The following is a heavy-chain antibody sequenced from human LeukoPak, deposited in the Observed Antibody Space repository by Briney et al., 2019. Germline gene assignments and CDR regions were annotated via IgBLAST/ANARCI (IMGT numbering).Heavy chain of an antibody. CDR3: ARGGMTTVTTTRNYFDY. D-gene: IGHD4-17*01. CDR1: GGAFSGYY. CDR2: INQNGSP. Sequence: SETLSLTCAVYGGAFSGYYWSWIRQPPGKGLEWIGEINQNGSPNYNPSLKSRVTISVDTSNIQFSLKLSSVTAADTAVYYCARGGMTTVTTTRNYFDYWGQGTLVTVSS. J-gene: IGHJ4*02. V-gene: IGHV4-34*01.